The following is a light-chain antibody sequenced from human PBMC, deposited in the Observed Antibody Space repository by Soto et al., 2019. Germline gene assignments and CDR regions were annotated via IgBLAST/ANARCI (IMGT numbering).Light chain of an antibody. V-gene: IGKV3-15*01. CDR2: GAS. J-gene: IGKJ1*01. CDR1: QSVSSN. CDR3: QQYNYRPPRT. Sequence: EIVMTQSPTTLSVSPAERATLSCRASQSVSSNLAWYQQKPGQAPRLLIYGASTRATGIPARFSGSGSGTEFTHTISSLQSEDFAVYYCQQYNYRPPRTFGQGNKVEIK.